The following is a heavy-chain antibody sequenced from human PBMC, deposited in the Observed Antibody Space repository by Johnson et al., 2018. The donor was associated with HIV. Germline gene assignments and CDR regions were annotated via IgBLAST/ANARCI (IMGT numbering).Heavy chain of an antibody. J-gene: IGHJ3*02. CDR2: IYSGGST. Sequence: QVQLVESGGGVVQPGRSLRLSCAASGFTFISYAMHWVRQAPGKGLEWVSVIYSGGSTYYADSVKGRFTISRDNSKNTLYLQMNSLRAEDTAVYYCARDRHSSSFDAFDSWGQGTMVTVSS. D-gene: IGHD6-6*01. V-gene: IGHV3-NL1*01. CDR3: ARDRHSSSFDAFDS. CDR1: GFTFISYA.